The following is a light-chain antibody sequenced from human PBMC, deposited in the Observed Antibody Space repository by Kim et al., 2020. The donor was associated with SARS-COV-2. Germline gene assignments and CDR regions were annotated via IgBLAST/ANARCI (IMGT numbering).Light chain of an antibody. CDR1: QGISSY. V-gene: IGKV1-16*02. Sequence: DIQMTQSPSSLSASVGDRITITCRASQGISSYLAWFQQKPGRAPKSLVYAASTLRSGVPSKFSGSGSGTDFTLTISSLQPEDFATYYCQQYNSYPLTFGGGTKLEI. CDR3: QQYNSYPLT. CDR2: AAS. J-gene: IGKJ4*01.